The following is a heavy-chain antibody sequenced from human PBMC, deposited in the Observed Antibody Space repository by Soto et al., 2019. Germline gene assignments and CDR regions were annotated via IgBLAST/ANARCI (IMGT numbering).Heavy chain of an antibody. CDR2: IYYSGST. Sequence: PSETLSLTCTVSGGSISSSSYYWGWIRQPPGKGLEWIGSIYYSGSTYYNPSLKSPVTMSVDTSKNQFSLKLSSVTAADTALYYCARXENRYRVSSYYFYGMDVWGQGTTVTVSS. J-gene: IGHJ6*02. CDR3: ARXENRYRVSSYYFYGMDV. D-gene: IGHD1-26*01. V-gene: IGHV4-39*01. CDR1: GGSISSSSYY.